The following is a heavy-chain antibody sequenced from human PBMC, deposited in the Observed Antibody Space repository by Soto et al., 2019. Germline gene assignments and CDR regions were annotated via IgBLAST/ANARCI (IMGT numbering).Heavy chain of an antibody. J-gene: IGHJ5*02. V-gene: IGHV4-59*01. CDR3: ARGAGTTIFGVVLNWFDP. D-gene: IGHD3-3*01. CDR2: IYYSGST. CDR1: GGSISSYY. Sequence: QVQLQESGPGLVKPSETLSLTCTVSGGSISSYYWSWIRQPPGKGLEWLGYIYYSGSTNYNPSLKSRVTISGDTAKNQFSLKLSSVTAADTAVYYCARGAGTTIFGVVLNWFDPWGQVTLVTVSS.